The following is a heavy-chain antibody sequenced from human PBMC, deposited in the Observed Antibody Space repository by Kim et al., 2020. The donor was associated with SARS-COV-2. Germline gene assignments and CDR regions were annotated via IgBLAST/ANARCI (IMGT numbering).Heavy chain of an antibody. CDR1: GFIFSDYY. J-gene: IGHJ1*01. CDR2: ISNSASTT. D-gene: IGHD6-13*01. V-gene: IGHV3-11*01. CDR3: ARSRRGVAAGGQGDSAEYFQH. Sequence: GGSLRLSCAASGFIFSDYYMSWIRQAPGKGLEWVSYISNSASTTDYADSVKGRFSISRDNAKNSLYLQMNSLRVEDTAVYYCARSRRGVAAGGQGDSAEYFQHWGQGTLVTVSS.